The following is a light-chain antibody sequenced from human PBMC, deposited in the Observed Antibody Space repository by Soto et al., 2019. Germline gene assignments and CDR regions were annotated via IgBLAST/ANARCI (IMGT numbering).Light chain of an antibody. J-gene: IGLJ1*01. Sequence: QAVVTQEPSLTVSPGGTVTLTCGSRTGAVTSGHYPYWFQQKPGQAPRTLIYDTSNKHSWTPARFSGSLLGGKAALTLSGAQPEDEAEYYCLLSYSGARVRVFGTGTKVTVL. CDR2: DTS. CDR3: LLSYSGARVRV. V-gene: IGLV7-46*01. CDR1: TGAVTSGHY.